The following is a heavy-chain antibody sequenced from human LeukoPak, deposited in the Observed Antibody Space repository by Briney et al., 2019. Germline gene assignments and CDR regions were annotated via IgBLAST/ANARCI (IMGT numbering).Heavy chain of an antibody. V-gene: IGHV3-23*01. CDR3: AKDLAEIVVNRGYYYGMDV. Sequence: GGSLRLSCAASGFTFSSYAMSWVRQAPGKGLEWVSAISGSGGSTYYADSVKGRFTISRDNSKNTLYLQMNSLRAEDTAVYYCAKDLAEIVVNRGYYYGMDVWGQGTTVTVSS. D-gene: IGHD3-22*01. J-gene: IGHJ6*02. CDR1: GFTFSSYA. CDR2: ISGSGGST.